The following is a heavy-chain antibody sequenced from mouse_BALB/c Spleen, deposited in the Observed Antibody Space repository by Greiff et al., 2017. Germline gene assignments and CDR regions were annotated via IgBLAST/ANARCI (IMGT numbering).Heavy chain of an antibody. V-gene: IGHV5-6-5*01. CDR1: GFTFSSYA. Sequence: EVQRVESGGGLVQPGGSRKLSCAASGFTFSSYAMSWVRQTPEKRLEWVASISSGGSTYYPDTVTGRFTISRDNAKNTLYLEMSSLRSEDTAMYYCAPLYYDYDAWFAYWGQGTLVTVSA. J-gene: IGHJ3*01. CDR3: APLYYDYDAWFAY. D-gene: IGHD2-4*01. CDR2: ISSGGST.